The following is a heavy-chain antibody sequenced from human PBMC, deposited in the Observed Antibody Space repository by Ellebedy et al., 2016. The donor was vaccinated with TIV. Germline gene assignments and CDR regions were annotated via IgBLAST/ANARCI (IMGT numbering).Heavy chain of an antibody. Sequence: GESLKISCAPSGFPFSSEWVSWVRQAPGKGLEWVANINHDGSEANYVDSVKGRFTLSRDNSKNTVYLQMNTLRVDDTAVYYCAREVEGGQGDMDVWGHGTTVTVSS. V-gene: IGHV3-7*01. J-gene: IGHJ6*02. CDR3: AREVEGGQGDMDV. D-gene: IGHD1-1*01. CDR1: GFPFSSEW. CDR2: INHDGSEA.